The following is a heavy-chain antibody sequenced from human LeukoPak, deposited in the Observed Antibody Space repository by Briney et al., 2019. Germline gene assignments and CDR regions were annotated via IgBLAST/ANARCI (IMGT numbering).Heavy chain of an antibody. J-gene: IGHJ1*01. V-gene: IGHV1-69*01. CDR3: ARGPSSGLAIAVYFQH. CDR1: GGTFSTYA. Sequence: SVKVSCKASGGTFSTYAISWVRQAPGQGLEWMGGIIPIFGTANYAQKFQGRVTITADESTSTAYMELSSLRSEDTAVYYCARGPSSGLAIAVYFQHWGQGTLVTVSS. D-gene: IGHD3-22*01. CDR2: IIPIFGTA.